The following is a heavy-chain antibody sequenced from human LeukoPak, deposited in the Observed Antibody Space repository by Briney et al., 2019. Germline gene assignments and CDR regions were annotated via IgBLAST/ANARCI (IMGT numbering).Heavy chain of an antibody. CDR2: IKQDGSVQ. V-gene: IGHV3-7*01. CDR1: GDSISTYY. CDR3: ARDGIMTYAFDI. J-gene: IGHJ3*02. Sequence: ETLSLTCTVSGDSISTYYWSWIRQPAGKGLEWMANIKQDGSVQNYVDSVKGRFTISRDNAKDSLFLQLNNLRAEDTAVYFCARDGIMTYAFDIWGQGTKVTVSP. D-gene: IGHD1-1*01.